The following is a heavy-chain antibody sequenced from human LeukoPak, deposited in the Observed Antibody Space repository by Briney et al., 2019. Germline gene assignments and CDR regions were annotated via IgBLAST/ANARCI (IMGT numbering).Heavy chain of an antibody. D-gene: IGHD5-18*01. CDR2: IKQDGSEK. V-gene: IGHV3-7*01. J-gene: IGHJ4*02. CDR1: GFTFSSYW. Sequence: PGGSLRLSCAASGFTFSSYWMSWVRQAPGKGLEWVANIKQDGSEKYYVDSVKGRFTISRDNAKNSLYLQMNSLRAEDTAVYYCARELMDTAMVPGYWGQGTLVTVSS. CDR3: ARELMDTAMVPGY.